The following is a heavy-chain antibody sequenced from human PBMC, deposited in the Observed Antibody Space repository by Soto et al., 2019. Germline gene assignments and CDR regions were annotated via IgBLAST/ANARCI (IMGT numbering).Heavy chain of an antibody. Sequence: VQLVESGGGLIQPGGSLRLSCEASGFSVSSSHMIWVRQAPGKGLEWVSVIYSGGPTYYAVSVKGRFTIPRDRSKNTVYLQMHSLRNEDTAVYHCAKLGPYGSESYSFRYNWLDPWGQGTLVTVSS. CDR2: IYSGGPT. CDR1: GFSVSSSH. V-gene: IGHV3-53*01. CDR3: AKLGPYGSESYSFRYNWLDP. D-gene: IGHD3-10*01. J-gene: IGHJ5*02.